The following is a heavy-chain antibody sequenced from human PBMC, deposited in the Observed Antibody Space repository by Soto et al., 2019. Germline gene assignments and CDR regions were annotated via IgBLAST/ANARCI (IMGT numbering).Heavy chain of an antibody. J-gene: IGHJ4*02. V-gene: IGHV4-4*02. CDR2: IDHSGST. CDR1: GGSISSTNW. Sequence: PSETLSLTCAVSGGSISSTNWWNWVRQPPGKGLEWIGEIDHSGSTNYNPSLKSRVTMSVDKPKNQFSLKLSSVTAADTAVYYCARVPDYWGQGTLVTVSS. CDR3: ARVPDY.